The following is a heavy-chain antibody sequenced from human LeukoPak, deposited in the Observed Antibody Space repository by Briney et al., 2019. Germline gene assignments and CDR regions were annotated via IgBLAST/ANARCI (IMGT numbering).Heavy chain of an antibody. CDR3: ASVDTAMGY. CDR2: ITGSSSYI. J-gene: IGHJ4*02. CDR1: GFTFSSYS. V-gene: IGHV3-21*01. Sequence: NPGGSLRLSCAASGFTFSSYSMNWLRQAPGKGLEWVSSITGSSSYIYYADSVKGRFTVSRDNDKNSLYLQMNSLRAEDTAVYYCASVDTAMGYWGQGTLVTVPS. D-gene: IGHD5-18*01.